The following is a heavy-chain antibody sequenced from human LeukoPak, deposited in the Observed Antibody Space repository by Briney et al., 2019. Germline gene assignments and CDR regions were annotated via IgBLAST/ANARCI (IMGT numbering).Heavy chain of an antibody. D-gene: IGHD4-17*01. CDR2: IYSYGSA. CDR3: AGAPETPLRGLDAFDI. J-gene: IGHJ3*02. Sequence: GGSLRLSCAASGLTVSSNYMSWFRQTPGKGLEWVSIIYSYGSAFYADSVKGRFTISRDDSKNTLYLQMNSLRAEDTAVYYCAGAPETPLRGLDAFDIWGQGTMVTVSS. V-gene: IGHV3-53*01. CDR1: GLTVSSNY.